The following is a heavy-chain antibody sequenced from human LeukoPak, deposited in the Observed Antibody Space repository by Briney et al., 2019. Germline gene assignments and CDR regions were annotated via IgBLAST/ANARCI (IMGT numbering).Heavy chain of an antibody. J-gene: IGHJ4*02. CDR3: AKDIKVGSSSGTCIDY. Sequence: PGGSLRLSCAASGFTFDDYAMHWVRQAPGKGLEWVSGISWNSGSIGYADSVKGRFTISRDNAKNSLYLQMNSLRAEDTALYYCAKDIKVGSSSGTCIDYWGQGTLVTVSS. CDR1: GFTFDDYA. D-gene: IGHD6-13*01. V-gene: IGHV3-9*01. CDR2: ISWNSGSI.